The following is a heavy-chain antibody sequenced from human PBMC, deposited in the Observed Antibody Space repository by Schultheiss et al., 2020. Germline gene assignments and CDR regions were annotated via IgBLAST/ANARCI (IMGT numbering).Heavy chain of an antibody. J-gene: IGHJ6*02. CDR3: ARLGNYYGMDV. CDR1: GGSISGHY. Sequence: SATLSLTCTVSGGSISGHYWSWTRQPPGKGLEWIGYIYYSGSTYYNPSLKSRVTISVDTSKNQFSLKLSSVTAADTAVYYCARLGNYYGMDVWGQGNTVTVSS. V-gene: IGHV4-59*06. D-gene: IGHD3-16*01. CDR2: IYYSGST.